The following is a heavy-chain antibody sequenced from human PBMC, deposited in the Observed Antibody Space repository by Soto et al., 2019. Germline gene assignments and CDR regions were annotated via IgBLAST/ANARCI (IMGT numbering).Heavy chain of an antibody. D-gene: IGHD6-19*01. J-gene: IGHJ4*02. Sequence: QVQLVESGGGVVQPGRSLRLSCAASGFTFSSYGMHWVRQAPGTGLARVAVIWYDGSNKYDADSVKGRFTISRDNSKHTLDLQMNSLRAEDTAVYYCETPGGSGWYGYWGQGTLVTVSS. V-gene: IGHV3-33*01. CDR2: IWYDGSNK. CDR1: GFTFSSYG. CDR3: ETPGGSGWYGY.